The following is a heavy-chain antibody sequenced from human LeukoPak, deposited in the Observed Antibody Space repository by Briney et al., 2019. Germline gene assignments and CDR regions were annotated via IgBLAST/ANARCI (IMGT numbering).Heavy chain of an antibody. V-gene: IGHV4-59*01. D-gene: IGHD6-19*01. Sequence: KSSETLSLTCTVSGGSISSYYWSWIRQPPGQGLEWIGYIHYSGSTNYNPSLKSRLTISLDTFKNQFSLKLPSVTAADTAVYYCARVGGGTAVASIGFDYWGRGTLVTVSS. CDR3: ARVGGGTAVASIGFDY. J-gene: IGHJ4*02. CDR2: IHYSGST. CDR1: GGSISSYY.